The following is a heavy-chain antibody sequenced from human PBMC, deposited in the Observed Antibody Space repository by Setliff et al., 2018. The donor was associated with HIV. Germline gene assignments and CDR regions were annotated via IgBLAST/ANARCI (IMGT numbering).Heavy chain of an antibody. Sequence: PTLVNPTETLTLTCTVSGFSLSNTRMGVSWIRQPPGKALEWRAHIFPNDEKSYSASLKSRFTISEDTSKSQVVLTMTNMDPLDTATYFCARYNFRRGYWDYFDYWGQGTQVTVSS. J-gene: IGHJ4*02. CDR3: ARYNFRRGYWDYFDY. CDR1: GFSLSNTRMG. CDR2: IFPNDEK. D-gene: IGHD3-3*01. V-gene: IGHV2-26*01.